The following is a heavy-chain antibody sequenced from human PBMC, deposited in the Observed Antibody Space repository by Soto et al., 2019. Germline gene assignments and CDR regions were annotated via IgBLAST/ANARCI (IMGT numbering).Heavy chain of an antibody. CDR3: ARASYYSDSFGYFLDS. V-gene: IGHV4-34*01. CDR2: IHHTGNT. CDR1: GGSFSGYY. J-gene: IGHJ4*02. D-gene: IGHD3-22*01. Sequence: SETLSLTCAVYGGSFSGYYWSWIRQPPGKGLEWIGQIHHTGNTNYSPSLRSRVSISVDTSKNQCSLKLSSVTAADTAVYYCARASYYSDSFGYFLDSWGQGTLVTVSS.